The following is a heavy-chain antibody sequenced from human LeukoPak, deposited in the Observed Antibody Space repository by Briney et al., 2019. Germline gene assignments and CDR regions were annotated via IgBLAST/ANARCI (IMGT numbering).Heavy chain of an antibody. D-gene: IGHD6-13*01. CDR2: IYYSGST. J-gene: IGHJ6*03. CDR3: ARDSSSWFYYYYYMDV. CDR1: GGSISSSSYY. V-gene: IGHV4-39*07. Sequence: PSETLSLTCTVSGGSISSSSYYWGWIRQPPGKGLEWIGSIYYSGSTYYNPSLKSRVTISVDTAKNQFSLKLSSVTAADTAVYYCARDSSSWFYYYYYMDVWGKGTTVTVSS.